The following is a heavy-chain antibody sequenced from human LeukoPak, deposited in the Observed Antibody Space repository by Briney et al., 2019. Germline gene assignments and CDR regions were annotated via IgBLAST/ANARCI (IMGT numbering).Heavy chain of an antibody. D-gene: IGHD3-10*01. V-gene: IGHV3-20*04. J-gene: IGHJ4*02. CDR3: ARDTSSSYGSGSDY. CDR2: INWSGGST. Sequence: GGSLRLSCAPPGFTLDDYGMSWVPQAPGKGLEWVSGINWSGGSTGYADSVKGRFTISRDNAKNYLYLQMNSVRAEDTALYYCARDTSSSYGSGSDYWGEGTLVTVSS. CDR1: GFTLDDYG.